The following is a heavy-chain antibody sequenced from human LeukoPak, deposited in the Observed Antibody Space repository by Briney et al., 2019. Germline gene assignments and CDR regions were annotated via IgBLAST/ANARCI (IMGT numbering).Heavy chain of an antibody. D-gene: IGHD3-3*01. J-gene: IGHJ4*02. V-gene: IGHV4-34*01. Sequence: NPSETLSLTCAVCGGSFSGYYWSWIRQPPGKGLEWIGEINHSGSTNYNPSLKSRVTISVDTSKNQFSLKLSSVTAADTAVYYCARGFWSGSPFDYWGQGTLVTVSS. CDR1: GGSFSGYY. CDR3: ARGFWSGSPFDY. CDR2: INHSGST.